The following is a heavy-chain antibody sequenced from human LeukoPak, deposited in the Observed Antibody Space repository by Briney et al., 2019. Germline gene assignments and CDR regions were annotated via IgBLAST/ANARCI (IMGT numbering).Heavy chain of an antibody. J-gene: IGHJ5*02. CDR3: ARLRLVPAALTGLWFDP. CDR2: IYYSGST. CDR1: GGSISSGDYY. Sequence: PSQTLSLTCTVSGGSISSGDYYWSWIRQPPGKGLEWIGYIYYSGSTYYNPSLKSRVTISVDTSKNQFSLKLSSVTAADTAVYYCARLRLVPAALTGLWFDPWGQGTLVTVSS. D-gene: IGHD2-2*01. V-gene: IGHV4-30-4*01.